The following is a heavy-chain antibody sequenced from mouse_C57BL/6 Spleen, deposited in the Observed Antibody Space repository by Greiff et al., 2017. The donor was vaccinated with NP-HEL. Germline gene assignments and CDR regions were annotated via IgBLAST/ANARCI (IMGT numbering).Heavy chain of an antibody. J-gene: IGHJ4*01. CDR3: ARSYDGYPYYYAMDY. Sequence: VQLQQSGAELARPGASVKMSCKASGYTFTSYTMNWVKQRPGQGLEWIGYINPSSGSTKYNQKFKDKATLTADKSSSTAYMQLSSLTSEDSAVYYCARSYDGYPYYYAMDYWGQGTSVTVSS. CDR2: INPSSGST. V-gene: IGHV1-4*01. CDR1: GYTFTSYT. D-gene: IGHD2-3*01.